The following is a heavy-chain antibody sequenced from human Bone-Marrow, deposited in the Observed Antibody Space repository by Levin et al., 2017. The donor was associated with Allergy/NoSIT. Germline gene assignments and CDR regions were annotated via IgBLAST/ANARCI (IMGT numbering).Heavy chain of an antibody. CDR3: AKDLHITLIRGVILS. Sequence: PGGSLRLSCTTSGFTLGDYAMHWVRQAPGRGLEWVSSVSWNGDSMVYADSVKGRFTVSRDNAKNSLYLQMNSLRVEDTAVYYCAKDLHITLIRGVILSWGQGTLVTVSS. J-gene: IGHJ5*02. CDR1: GFTLGDYA. CDR2: VSWNGDSM. V-gene: IGHV3-9*01. D-gene: IGHD3-10*01.